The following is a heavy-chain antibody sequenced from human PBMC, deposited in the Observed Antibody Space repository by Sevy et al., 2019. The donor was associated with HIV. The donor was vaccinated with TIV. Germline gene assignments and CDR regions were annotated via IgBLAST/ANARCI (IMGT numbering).Heavy chain of an antibody. CDR1: GYTFTSYD. CDR2: MNPNSGNT. V-gene: IGHV1-8*01. J-gene: IGHJ3*02. Sequence: ASVKVSCKASGYTFTSYDINWVRQATGQGLEWMGWMNPNSGNTGYAQKFQGRVTMTRNTSISTAYMELRSLRSEDTAVYYCARGVAVGTTLEGAFDIWGQGTMVTVSS. CDR3: ARGVAVGTTLEGAFDI. D-gene: IGHD2-21*02.